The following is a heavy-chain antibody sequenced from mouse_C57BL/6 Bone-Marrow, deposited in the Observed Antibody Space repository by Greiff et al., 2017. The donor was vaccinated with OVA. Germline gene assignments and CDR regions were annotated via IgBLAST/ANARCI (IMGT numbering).Heavy chain of an antibody. V-gene: IGHV1-42*01. Sequence: EVQLQQSGPELVKPGASVKISCKASGYSFTGYYMNWVKQSPEKSLEWIGEINPSTGGTTYNQKFKAKATLTVDKSSITAYMQLKSLTSEDSAVYYCARGGDYSMDYWGQGTSVTVSS. CDR2: INPSTGGT. CDR1: GYSFTGYY. CDR3: ARGGDYSMDY. J-gene: IGHJ4*01.